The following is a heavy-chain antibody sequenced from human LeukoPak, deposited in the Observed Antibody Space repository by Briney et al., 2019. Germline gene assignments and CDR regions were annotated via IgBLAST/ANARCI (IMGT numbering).Heavy chain of an antibody. CDR2: ISLSGVT. V-gene: IGHV4-4*02. CDR3: SRESGAFSPFGY. D-gene: IGHD1-26*01. J-gene: IGHJ4*02. CDR1: GGSISSTNW. Sequence: SETLSLTCGVSGGSISSTNWWSWVRQPPGQGLEWIGEISLSGVTNYNPSLKSRITMSLDRSKNHLSLTLTSVTAADTAVYYCSRESGAFSPFGYWGQGTLVTVSS.